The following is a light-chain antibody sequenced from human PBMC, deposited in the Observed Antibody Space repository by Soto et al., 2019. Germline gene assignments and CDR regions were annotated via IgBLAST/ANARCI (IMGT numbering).Light chain of an antibody. Sequence: AGSASQSVSNNYLAWYQQKPGQAPRLLIYGASNRATGIPDRFSGSGSGTDFTLTISRLEPEDFAVYYCQQYGSSGTFGQGTKVDIK. CDR2: GAS. CDR1: QSVSNNY. J-gene: IGKJ1*01. V-gene: IGKV3-20*01. CDR3: QQYGSSGT.